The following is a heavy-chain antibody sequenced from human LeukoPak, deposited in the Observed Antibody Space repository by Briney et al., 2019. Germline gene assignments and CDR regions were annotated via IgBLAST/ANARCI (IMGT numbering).Heavy chain of an antibody. CDR2: IYTSGST. D-gene: IGHD3-10*01. CDR1: GGSISSYY. V-gene: IGHV4-4*07. CDR3: ARVPEDGSGYNNWFDP. Sequence: ASETLSLTCTVSGGSISSYYWSWIRQPAGKGLEWIGRIYTSGSTNYNPSLKSRVTMSVDTSKNQFSLKLSSVTAADTAVYYCARVPEDGSGYNNWFDPWGQGTLVTVSS. J-gene: IGHJ5*02.